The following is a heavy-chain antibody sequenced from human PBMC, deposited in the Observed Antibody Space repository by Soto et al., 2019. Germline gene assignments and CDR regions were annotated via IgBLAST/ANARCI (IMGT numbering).Heavy chain of an antibody. CDR2: IYYSGST. D-gene: IGHD5-18*01. J-gene: IGHJ5*02. CDR3: ARSGYSYGLSFDP. Sequence: PSETLSLTCTVSGGSISSYYWSWIRQPPGKGLEWIGYIYYSGSTNYNPSLKSRVTISVDTSKNQFSLKLSSVTAADTAVYYCARSGYSYGLSFDPWGQGTLVTVS. CDR1: GGSISSYY. V-gene: IGHV4-59*08.